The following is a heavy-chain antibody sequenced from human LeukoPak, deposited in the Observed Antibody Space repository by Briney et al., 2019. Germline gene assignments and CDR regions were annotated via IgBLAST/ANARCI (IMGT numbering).Heavy chain of an antibody. V-gene: IGHV3-30*02. D-gene: IGHD3-22*01. Sequence: GGSLRLSCAASGFTFSSYGMHWVRQAPGKGLEWVAFIRYDGSNKYYADSVKGRFTISRDNSKNTQYLQMNSLRAEDTAVYYCAKDKPKSYYDSSGYLDSWGQGILVTVSS. CDR2: IRYDGSNK. J-gene: IGHJ4*02. CDR1: GFTFSSYG. CDR3: AKDKPKSYYDSSGYLDS.